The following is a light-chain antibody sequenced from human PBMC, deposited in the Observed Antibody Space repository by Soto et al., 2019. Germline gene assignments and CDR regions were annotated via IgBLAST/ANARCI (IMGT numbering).Light chain of an antibody. CDR2: KAA. CDR1: QSISSW. CDR3: QQYNSYPYT. V-gene: IGKV1-5*03. Sequence: DIQMTQSPSTLSASVGDRVTITCRASQSISSWLAWYQQKPGKAPKLLIYKAASLESGVPSRFSGSGSGTEFPLTISSLQPDDFATTYCQQYNSYPYTFGQGTKLEIK. J-gene: IGKJ2*01.